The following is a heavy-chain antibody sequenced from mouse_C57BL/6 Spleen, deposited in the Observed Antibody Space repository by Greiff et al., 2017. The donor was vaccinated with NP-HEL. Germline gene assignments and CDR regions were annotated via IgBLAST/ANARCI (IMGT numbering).Heavy chain of an antibody. CDR2: IDPETGGT. J-gene: IGHJ3*01. V-gene: IGHV1-15*01. Sequence: VQLQQSGAELVRPGASVTLSCKASGYTFTDYEMHWVKQTPVHGLEWIGAIDPETGGTAYNQKFKGKAILTADKSSSTAYMELRSLTSEDSAVYYCTKIYYDYDLAWFAYWGQGTLVTVSA. D-gene: IGHD2-4*01. CDR1: GYTFTDYE. CDR3: TKIYYDYDLAWFAY.